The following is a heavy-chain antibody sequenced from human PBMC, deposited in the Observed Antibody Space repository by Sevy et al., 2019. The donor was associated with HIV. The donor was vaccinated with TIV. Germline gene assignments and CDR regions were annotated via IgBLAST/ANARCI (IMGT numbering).Heavy chain of an antibody. D-gene: IGHD6-19*01. J-gene: IGHJ6*02. CDR3: ASRSEWYGNYYYYYGMDV. Sequence: GGSLRLSCAASGFTFISYSMNWVRQAPGKGLEWVSYISSSSTTTYYADSVQGRFTVSRDNAKNSLYLQMNNLRAEDTAVYYCASRSEWYGNYYYYYGMDVWGHGTTVTVSS. CDR1: GFTFISYS. CDR2: ISSSSTTT. V-gene: IGHV3-48*01.